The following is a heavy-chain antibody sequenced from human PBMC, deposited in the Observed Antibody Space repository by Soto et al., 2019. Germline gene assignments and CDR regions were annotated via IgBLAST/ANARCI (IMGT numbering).Heavy chain of an antibody. Sequence: GGSLRLSCAASGFTFSNAWMGRVRQAPGKGLEWVGRIKSKTDGGTTDYAAPVKGRFTISRDDSKNTLYLQMNSLKTEDTAVYYCTTIRLTYYDYIWGSYRYWVFDYWGQGSLVTVSS. CDR3: TTIRLTYYDYIWGSYRYWVFDY. CDR1: GFTFSNAW. CDR2: IKSKTDGGTT. D-gene: IGHD3-16*02. V-gene: IGHV3-15*01. J-gene: IGHJ4*02.